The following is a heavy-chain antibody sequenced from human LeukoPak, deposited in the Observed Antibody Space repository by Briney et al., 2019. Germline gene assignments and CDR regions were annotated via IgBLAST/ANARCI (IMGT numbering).Heavy chain of an antibody. Sequence: GASVKVSCKASGYTFTGYYMHWVRQAPGQGLEWVGWINPNSGGTNYAQKFQGRVTMTRDTSISTAYMELSRLRSDDTAVYYCARSRMVRGVMSWFDPWGQGTLVTVSS. CDR3: ARSRMVRGVMSWFDP. CDR2: INPNSGGT. CDR1: GYTFTGYY. V-gene: IGHV1-2*02. D-gene: IGHD3-10*01. J-gene: IGHJ5*02.